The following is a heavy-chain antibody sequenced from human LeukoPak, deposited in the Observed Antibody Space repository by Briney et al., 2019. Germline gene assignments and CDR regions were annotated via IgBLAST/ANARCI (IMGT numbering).Heavy chain of an antibody. D-gene: IGHD5-12*01. V-gene: IGHV3-53*01. CDR1: GFTVSSNY. CDR2: IYSGGST. Sequence: GGSLRLSCAASGFTVSSNYMSWVRQAPGKGLEWVSVIYSGGSTYYADSVKGRFTISRDNSKNTLYLQMNSLRAEDTAVYYCARVVAEFWFDYWGQGTLVTVSS. J-gene: IGHJ4*02. CDR3: ARVVAEFWFDY.